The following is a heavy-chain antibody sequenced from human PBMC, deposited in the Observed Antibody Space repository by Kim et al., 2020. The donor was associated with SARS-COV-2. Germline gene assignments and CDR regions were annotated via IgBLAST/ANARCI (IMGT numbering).Heavy chain of an antibody. CDR1: GFTFSSYS. CDR3: ARSKLLWFGELSWGMDV. CDR2: ISSSSSTI. J-gene: IGHJ6*02. D-gene: IGHD3-10*01. V-gene: IGHV3-48*02. Sequence: GGSLRLSCAASGFTFSSYSMNWVRQAPGKGLEWVSYISSSSSTIYYADSVKGRFTISRDNAKNSLYLQMNSLRDEDTAVYYCARSKLLWFGELSWGMDVWGQGTTVTVSS.